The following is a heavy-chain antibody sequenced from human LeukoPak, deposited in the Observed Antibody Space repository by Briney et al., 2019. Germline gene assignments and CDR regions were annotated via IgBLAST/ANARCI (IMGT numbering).Heavy chain of an antibody. V-gene: IGHV3-23*01. CDR1: GFTFSNYV. Sequence: GGSLRLSCAASGFTFSNYVMSWVRQAPGKGLEWVSDISVNGSSTHYADSGKGRFTISRENSQNTLYLQMNSLRAEDTAVYYCAKDGYGVLDYWGQGTLVTFSS. J-gene: IGHJ4*02. D-gene: IGHD4-17*01. CDR2: ISVNGSST. CDR3: AKDGYGVLDY.